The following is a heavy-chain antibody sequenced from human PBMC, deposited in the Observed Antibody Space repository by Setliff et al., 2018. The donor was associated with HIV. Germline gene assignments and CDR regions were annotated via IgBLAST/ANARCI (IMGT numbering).Heavy chain of an antibody. J-gene: IGHJ2*01. V-gene: IGHV1-69*13. Sequence: SVKVSCKASGGPFTSAFNWVRQVPGQGLEWMGGIIPIFGTANYAQNFGGRVTITADQSTTTSYLQLNSLRFEDTAVYYCARDRGDRDRDYWYFDLWGRGTLVTVSS. D-gene: IGHD3-16*02. CDR3: ARDRGDRDRDYWYFDL. CDR1: GGPFTSA. CDR2: IIPIFGTA.